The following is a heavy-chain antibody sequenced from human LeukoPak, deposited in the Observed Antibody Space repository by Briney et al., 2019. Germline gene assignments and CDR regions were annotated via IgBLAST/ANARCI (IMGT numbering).Heavy chain of an antibody. J-gene: IGHJ3*02. CDR1: GGSISSGGYY. CDR2: IYHSGST. CDR3: AREVAAAGQKGWGAFDI. D-gene: IGHD6-13*01. V-gene: IGHV4-30-2*01. Sequence: SQTLSLTCTVSGGSISSGGYYWSWIRQPPGKGLEWIGYIYHSGSTYYNPSLKSRVTISVDRSKNQFSLKLSSVTAADTAVYYCAREVAAAGQKGWGAFDIWGQGTMVTVSS.